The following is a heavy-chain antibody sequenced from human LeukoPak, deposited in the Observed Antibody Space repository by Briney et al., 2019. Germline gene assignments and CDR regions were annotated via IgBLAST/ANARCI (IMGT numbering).Heavy chain of an antibody. V-gene: IGHV3-21*01. J-gene: IGHJ3*02. D-gene: IGHD2-2*02. Sequence: PGGSLRLSCAASGFTFSSYSMNWVRQAPGKGLEWVSSISSSSSYIYYADSVKGRFTISRDNAKNSLYLQMNSLRAEGTAVYYCARGVVVPAAIRDGDAFDIWGQGTMVTVSS. CDR2: ISSSSSYI. CDR3: ARGVVVPAAIRDGDAFDI. CDR1: GFTFSSYS.